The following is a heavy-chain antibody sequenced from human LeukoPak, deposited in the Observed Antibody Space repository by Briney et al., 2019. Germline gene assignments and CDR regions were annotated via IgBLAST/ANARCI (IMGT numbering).Heavy chain of an antibody. V-gene: IGHV1-24*01. CDR2: FDPEDGET. D-gene: IGHD6-19*01. CDR1: GYTLTELS. Sequence: GASVKVSCKVSGYTLTELSMHWVRQAPGKGLEWMGGFDPEDGETIYAQKFQGRVTMTEDTSTDTAYMELSSLRSEDTAVYYCATVSDSSGWPSDAFDIWGQGTMVTVSS. J-gene: IGHJ3*02. CDR3: ATVSDSSGWPSDAFDI.